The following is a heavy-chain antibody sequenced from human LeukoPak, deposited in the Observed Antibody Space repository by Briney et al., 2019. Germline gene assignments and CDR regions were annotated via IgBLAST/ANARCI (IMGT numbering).Heavy chain of an antibody. V-gene: IGHV4-34*01. J-gene: IGHJ4*02. CDR2: INHSGST. Sequence: PSETLSLTCAVYGGSFSGYYWSWIRQPPGKGLEWIGEINHSGSTNYNPSLKSRVTISVDTSKNQFSLKLSSVTAADTAVYYCARRSRDSSGWYNFDYWGQGTLVTVSS. CDR1: GGSFSGYY. D-gene: IGHD6-19*01. CDR3: ARRSRDSSGWYNFDY.